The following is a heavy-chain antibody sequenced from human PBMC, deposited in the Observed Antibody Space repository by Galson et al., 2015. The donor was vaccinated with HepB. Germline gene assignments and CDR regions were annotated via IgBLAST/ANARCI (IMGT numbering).Heavy chain of an antibody. CDR1: GYTFSGYY. J-gene: IGHJ6*01. Sequence: SVKVSCKASGYTFSGYYIYWVRQAPGQGLEWMGRINPTGGDTNYAQKFQGRVTMTRDMSINTAYMELSRLRSDDTAVYYCARDREGWFGELLGGDRYYHGMDVWGQGTTVTVSS. CDR3: ARDREGWFGELLGGDRYYHGMDV. CDR2: INPTGGDT. V-gene: IGHV1-2*06. D-gene: IGHD3-10*01.